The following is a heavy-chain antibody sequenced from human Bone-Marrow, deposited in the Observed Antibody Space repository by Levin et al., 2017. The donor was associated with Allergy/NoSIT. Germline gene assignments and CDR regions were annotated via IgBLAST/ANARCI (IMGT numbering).Heavy chain of an antibody. CDR1: GGTFSSYA. D-gene: IGHD6-19*01. Sequence: GASVKVSCKASGGTFSSYAISWVRQAPGQGLEWMGGIIPIFGTANYAQKFQGRVTITADKSTSTAYMELSSLRSEDTAVYYCARAGQYSSGWYYYYGMDGWGQGTTVTVSS. CDR2: IIPIFGTA. CDR3: ARAGQYSSGWYYYYGMDG. J-gene: IGHJ6*02. V-gene: IGHV1-69*06.